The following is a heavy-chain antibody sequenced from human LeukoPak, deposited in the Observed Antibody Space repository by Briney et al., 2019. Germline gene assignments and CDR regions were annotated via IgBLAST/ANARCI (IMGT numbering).Heavy chain of an antibody. Sequence: SETLSLTCTVSGGSISSSSYYWGWIRQPPGKGLEGIASIYYSGSTYYNPSLKSRFTISVATSKNQFSLKLSSVTAADTAVYYCARDLISRGYSYGRSGDRDYWGQGTLVTVSS. V-gene: IGHV4-39*07. J-gene: IGHJ4*02. CDR1: GGSISSSSYY. CDR3: ARDLISRGYSYGRSGDRDY. CDR2: IYYSGST. D-gene: IGHD5-18*01.